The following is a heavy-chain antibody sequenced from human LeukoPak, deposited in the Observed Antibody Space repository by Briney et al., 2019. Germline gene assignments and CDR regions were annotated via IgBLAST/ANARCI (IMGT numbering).Heavy chain of an antibody. V-gene: IGHV4-34*01. CDR2: INHSGST. CDR1: GGSFSGYY. D-gene: IGHD6-19*01. Sequence: SETLSLTCAVYGGSFSGYYWSWIRQPPGKGLEWIGEINHSGSTNYNPSLKSRVTISVDTSKNQFSLKLSSVTAADTAVYYCARDRYSSGWGESWFDPWGQGTLVTVSS. J-gene: IGHJ5*02. CDR3: ARDRYSSGWGESWFDP.